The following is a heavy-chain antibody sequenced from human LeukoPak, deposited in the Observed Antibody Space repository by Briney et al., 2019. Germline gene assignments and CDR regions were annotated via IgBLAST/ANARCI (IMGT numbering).Heavy chain of an antibody. Sequence: ASVKVSCKASGYTFTSYGISWVRQAPGQGLEGMGWISAYNGNTNYTQKLQGRVTMTTDTSTSTAYMELRSLRSDDTAVYYCARVNRGSGSYYPKYYYYGMDVWGQGTTVTVSS. D-gene: IGHD3-10*01. J-gene: IGHJ6*02. CDR1: GYTFTSYG. CDR3: ARVNRGSGSYYPKYYYYGMDV. CDR2: ISAYNGNT. V-gene: IGHV1-18*01.